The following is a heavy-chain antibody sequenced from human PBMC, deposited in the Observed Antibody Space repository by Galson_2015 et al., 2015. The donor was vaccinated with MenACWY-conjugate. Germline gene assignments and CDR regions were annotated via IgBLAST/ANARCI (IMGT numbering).Heavy chain of an antibody. D-gene: IGHD2-21*01. V-gene: IGHV3-64*01. CDR3: ARELIAVTGSVAFDI. J-gene: IGHJ3*02. CDR1: GFTFSSYD. Sequence: SLRLSCAASGFTFSSYDMHWVRQAPGKGLEYVSAISSNGGSTYYANSVKGRFTISRDNSKNTLYLQMGSLRAEDMAVYYCARELIAVTGSVAFDIWGQGTMVTVSS. CDR2: ISSNGGST.